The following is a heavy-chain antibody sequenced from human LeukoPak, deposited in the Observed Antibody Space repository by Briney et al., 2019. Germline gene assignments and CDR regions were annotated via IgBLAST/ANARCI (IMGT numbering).Heavy chain of an antibody. CDR2: ISGSGGST. V-gene: IGHV3-23*01. D-gene: IGHD5-18*01. J-gene: IGHJ4*02. Sequence: GGSLRLSRAASGFTFSSYAMSWVRQAPGKGLEWVSAISGSGGSTYYADSVKGRFTVSRDNSKNTLYLQMNSLRAGDTAVYYCAKAKIQLWPYYFDYWGQGTLVTVSS. CDR1: GFTFSSYA. CDR3: AKAKIQLWPYYFDY.